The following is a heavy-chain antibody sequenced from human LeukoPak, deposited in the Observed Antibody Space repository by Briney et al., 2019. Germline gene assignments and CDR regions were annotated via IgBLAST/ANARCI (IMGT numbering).Heavy chain of an antibody. Sequence: GASVKVSCKASGYTFTSYYMHWVRQAPGQGLEWMGIINPSGGSTSYAQKFQGRVTMTRDMSTSTVYMELSSLRSEDTAVYYCARDDYYDSSGYRPSFDYWGQGTLVTVSS. CDR2: INPSGGST. CDR1: GYTFTSYY. J-gene: IGHJ4*02. V-gene: IGHV1-46*01. D-gene: IGHD3-22*01. CDR3: ARDDYYDSSGYRPSFDY.